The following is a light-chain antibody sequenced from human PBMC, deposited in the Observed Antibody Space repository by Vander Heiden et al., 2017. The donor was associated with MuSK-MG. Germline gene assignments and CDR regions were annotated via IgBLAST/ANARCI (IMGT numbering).Light chain of an antibody. V-gene: IGKV3-20*01. J-gene: IGKJ1*01. CDR1: RSVGSNY. Sequence: EIVLTESPGSLSLSPRDRVTLSCRASRSVGSNYVDWYQQKNGKAPRLRIYGASRRATGSPDRFSGSGSGTDFILTISRLETEDSAVFYCQKYGTSRWTFGQGTKVEV. CDR2: GAS. CDR3: QKYGTSRWT.